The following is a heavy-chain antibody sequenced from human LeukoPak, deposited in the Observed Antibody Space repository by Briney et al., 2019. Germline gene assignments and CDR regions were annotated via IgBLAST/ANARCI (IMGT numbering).Heavy chain of an antibody. CDR3: ASFATGVPL. J-gene: IGHJ4*02. CDR2: INSDGSST. CDR1: GFTFSSYE. V-gene: IGHV3-74*01. D-gene: IGHD4-23*01. Sequence: GGSLRLSCAASGFTFSSYEMNWVRQAPGKGLVWVSRINSDGSSTTYADSVKGRFTVSRDNAKNTLYLQMDSLTAEDTAVYYCASFATGVPLWGQGTLVTVSS.